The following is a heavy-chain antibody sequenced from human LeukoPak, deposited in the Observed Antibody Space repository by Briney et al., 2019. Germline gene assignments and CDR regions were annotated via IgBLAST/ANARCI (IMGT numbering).Heavy chain of an antibody. CDR1: GGTFSSHA. CDR2: IIPIFGTA. D-gene: IGHD6-13*01. Sequence: SVKVSCKASGGTFSSHAISWVRQAPGQGLEWMGGIIPIFGTADYAQKFQGRVTFTADESTSTAYMELSSLRSEDTALYYCARDDRGIAAFRNSYFYYMDVWGKGTTVTVSS. V-gene: IGHV1-69*01. CDR3: ARDDRGIAAFRNSYFYYMDV. J-gene: IGHJ6*03.